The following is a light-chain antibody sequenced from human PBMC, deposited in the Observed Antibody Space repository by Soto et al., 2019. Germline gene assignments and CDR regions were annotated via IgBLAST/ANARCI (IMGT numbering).Light chain of an antibody. CDR1: QGISTY. CDR3: QGHSTYPRT. J-gene: IGKJ1*01. V-gene: IGKV1-9*01. CDR2: GAS. Sequence: DIPLTQSPSFLSASVGDTVTITCRASQGISTYLAWYQQKPGKAPKNLIYGASTLQSGVPSRFSGSGSGTEFTLPISSLQPEDFATYYCQGHSTYPRTFGPGTKVEIK.